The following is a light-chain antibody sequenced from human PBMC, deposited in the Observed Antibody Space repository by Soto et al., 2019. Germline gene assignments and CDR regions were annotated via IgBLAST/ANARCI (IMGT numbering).Light chain of an antibody. Sequence: DIVMTQSPDSLAVSLGERATINCKSSQSVLYTSNNKNYLAWYQQKPGQSPRLLIYWASTRQSGVPDRFSGSGSGTEFTLTITSLHAEAVAVYYCHQYYRTPQTFGQGTKLEIK. V-gene: IGKV4-1*01. CDR2: WAS. J-gene: IGKJ2*01. CDR1: QSVLYTSNNKNY. CDR3: HQYYRTPQT.